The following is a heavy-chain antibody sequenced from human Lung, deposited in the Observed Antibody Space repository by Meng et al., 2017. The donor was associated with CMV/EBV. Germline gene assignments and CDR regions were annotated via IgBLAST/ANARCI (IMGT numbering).Heavy chain of an antibody. V-gene: IGHV3-49*04. Sequence: GGSLRLSCTASGFTFSNSTMSWVRQAPGKGLEWVGFIRSKAFGGTTEYAASVKGRFTISRDDSKGIACLQMNSPKVEDTAVYYCARGTYISGWYYYYYYYAMDVWGQGTTVTVSS. D-gene: IGHD6-19*01. CDR3: ARGTYISGWYYYYYYYAMDV. J-gene: IGHJ6*02. CDR2: IRSKAFGGTT. CDR1: GFTFSNST.